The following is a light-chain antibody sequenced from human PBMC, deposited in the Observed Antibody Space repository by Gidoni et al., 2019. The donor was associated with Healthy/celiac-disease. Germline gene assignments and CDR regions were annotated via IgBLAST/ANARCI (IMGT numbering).Light chain of an antibody. J-gene: IGKJ2*01. Sequence: IVMTQSPATRSVSPGERATLSCRASQSVSSNLAGYQQKPGQAPRLLIYGASPRATGIPARFSVSGSGSEFTLTISSLQSEDFAVYSCQQYHNWPPMYTFGQGTKLEIK. V-gene: IGKV3-15*01. CDR3: QQYHNWPPMYT. CDR2: GAS. CDR1: QSVSSN.